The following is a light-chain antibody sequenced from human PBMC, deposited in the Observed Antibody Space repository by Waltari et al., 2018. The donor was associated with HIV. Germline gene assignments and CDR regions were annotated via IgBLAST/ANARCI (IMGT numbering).Light chain of an antibody. Sequence: QSVLTQPPSVSGAPGQRVTIFCTGSNSNIGAGYGVHWYQLLPGTAPTLLIYSDYIRPSGVPDRFSGSKSGTSASLVITGLQAEDEADYYCQSYDSSLSGVFGGGTKVTVL. CDR2: SDY. CDR1: NSNIGAGYG. CDR3: QSYDSSLSGV. J-gene: IGLJ3*02. V-gene: IGLV1-40*01.